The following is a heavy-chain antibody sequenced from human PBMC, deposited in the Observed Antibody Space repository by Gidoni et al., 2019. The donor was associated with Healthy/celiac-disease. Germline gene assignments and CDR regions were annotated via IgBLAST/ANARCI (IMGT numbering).Heavy chain of an antibody. D-gene: IGHD6-13*01. Sequence: QVQLVQSGAEVTKPGSSVQVSCKSSGGTFSSYTISWVRQAPGQGLEWMGRIIPILGIANYAQKFQGRVTITADKSTSTAYMELSSLRSEDTAVYYCAREGPDSSSWFYGMDVWGQGTTVTVSS. CDR1: GGTFSSYT. J-gene: IGHJ6*02. CDR3: AREGPDSSSWFYGMDV. V-gene: IGHV1-69*08. CDR2: IIPILGIA.